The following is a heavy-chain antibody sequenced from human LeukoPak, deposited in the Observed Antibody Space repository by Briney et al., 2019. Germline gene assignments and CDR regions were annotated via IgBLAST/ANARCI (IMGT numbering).Heavy chain of an antibody. CDR1: GFTFDDYG. CDR3: TGHYYDSSGYPHLFDY. D-gene: IGHD3-22*01. Sequence: GSLRLSCAASGFTFDDYGMSWFRQAPGKGLEWVGFIRSKAYGGATEYAASVKGRFTISRDDTKSIAYLQMNSLKTEDTAVYYCTGHYYDSSGYPHLFDYWGQGTLVTVSS. CDR2: IRSKAYGGAT. J-gene: IGHJ4*02. V-gene: IGHV3-49*03.